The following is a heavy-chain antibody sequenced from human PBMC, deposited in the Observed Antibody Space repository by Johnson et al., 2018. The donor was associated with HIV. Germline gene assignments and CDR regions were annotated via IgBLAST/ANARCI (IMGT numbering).Heavy chain of an antibody. J-gene: IGHJ3*02. D-gene: IGHD3-10*01. Sequence: VQLVESGGGVVQPGRSLRLSCAASGFTFNSYAMHWVRQAPGKGLEWVSYISSSGSTIYYADSVKGRFTISRDNAKNSLYLQMNSLRAEDTAVYYCAGGYGSGSGDAFDIWGQGTMVTVSS. V-gene: IGHV3-48*03. CDR2: ISSSGSTI. CDR1: GFTFNSYA. CDR3: AGGYGSGSGDAFDI.